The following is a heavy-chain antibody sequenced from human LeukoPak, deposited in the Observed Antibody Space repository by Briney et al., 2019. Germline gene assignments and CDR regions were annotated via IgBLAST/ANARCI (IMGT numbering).Heavy chain of an antibody. D-gene: IGHD3-3*01. J-gene: IGHJ6*03. V-gene: IGHV4-38-2*02. CDR1: GYSISNGYY. CDR2: IYHSGST. CDR3: ARGTSITIFGVVIIPDYYYYYMDV. Sequence: SETLSLTCTVSGYSISNGYYWGWIRQPPGKGLEWIGNIYHSGSTNYNPSLKSRVTISVDTSKNQFSLKLSSVTAADTAVYYCARGTSITIFGVVIIPDYYYYYMDVWGKGTTVTVSS.